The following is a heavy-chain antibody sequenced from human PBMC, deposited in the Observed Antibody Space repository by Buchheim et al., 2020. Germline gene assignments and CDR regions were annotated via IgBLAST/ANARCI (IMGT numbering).Heavy chain of an antibody. Sequence: QVQLVESGGGVVQPGRSLRLSCAASGFTFSDYAMHWVRQAPGKGLEWVTVINYNGNDEYYADSVKGRFVISRDNSNNPLSLQMNNLSPEDTAVYFCATAKSGGLGATFDYWGQGTL. CDR3: ATAKSGGLGATFDY. D-gene: IGHD2-15*01. CDR2: INYNGNDE. V-gene: IGHV3-33*01. J-gene: IGHJ4*02. CDR1: GFTFSDYA.